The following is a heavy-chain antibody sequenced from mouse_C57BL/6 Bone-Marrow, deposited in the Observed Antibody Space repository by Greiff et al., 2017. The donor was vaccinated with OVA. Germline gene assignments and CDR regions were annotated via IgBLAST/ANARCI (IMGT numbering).Heavy chain of an antibody. CDR1: GYTFTSYW. CDR2: INPSSGYT. J-gene: IGHJ2*01. V-gene: IGHV1-7*01. CDR3: ARDGGSNYFDY. Sequence: VQLQPSGAELAKPGASVTLSCKASGYTFTSYWMHWVKQRPGQGLEWIGYINPSSGYTKYNQKFKDKATLTADKSSITAYMQLSSLTYEDSAVYYCARDGGSNYFDYWGQGTTLTVSS. D-gene: IGHD1-1*02.